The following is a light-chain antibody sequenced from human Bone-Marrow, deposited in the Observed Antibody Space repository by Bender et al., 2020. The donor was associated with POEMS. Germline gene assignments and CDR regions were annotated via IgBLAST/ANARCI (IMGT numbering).Light chain of an antibody. CDR3: QSADSGGAWV. CDR2: EDP. J-gene: IGLJ3*02. Sequence: SYELTQPPSVSVSPGQTASITCSGDKLGDTYVCWYLQKPGQSPVLVICEDPERPSGIPERFSGSSSGATVTLTISGVQPEDEGDYYCQSADSGGAWVFGGGTKLTVL. V-gene: IGLV3-25*03. CDR1: KLGDTY.